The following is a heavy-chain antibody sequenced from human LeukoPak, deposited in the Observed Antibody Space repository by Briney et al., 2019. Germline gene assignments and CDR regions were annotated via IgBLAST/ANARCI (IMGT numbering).Heavy chain of an antibody. CDR1: GYTFTSYG. CDR3: ARAMRIAAASNYYYGMDV. D-gene: IGHD6-13*01. Sequence: GASVKVSCKASGYTFTSYGISWVRQAPGQGLEWMGWISAYNGNTNYAQKLQGRVTMTTDTSTSTAYMELRSPRSDDTAVYYCARAMRIAAASNYYYGMDVWGQGTTVTVSS. V-gene: IGHV1-18*01. CDR2: ISAYNGNT. J-gene: IGHJ6*02.